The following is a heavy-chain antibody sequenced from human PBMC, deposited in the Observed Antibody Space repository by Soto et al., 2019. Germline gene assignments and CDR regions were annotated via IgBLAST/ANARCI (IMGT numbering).Heavy chain of an antibody. D-gene: IGHD2-2*02. CDR1: AFTFSSYA. V-gene: IGHV3-30-3*01. CDR3: ARPGHCSSTSCYTRFSYYYYYGMDV. CDR2: ISYDGSNK. Sequence: PGRSLRLSCAASAFTFSSYAMHWVRQAPGKGLEWVAVISYDGSNKYYADSVKGRFTISRGNSKNTLYLQMNSLRAEDTAVYYCARPGHCSSTSCYTRFSYYYYYGMDVWGQGTTVTVSS. J-gene: IGHJ6*02.